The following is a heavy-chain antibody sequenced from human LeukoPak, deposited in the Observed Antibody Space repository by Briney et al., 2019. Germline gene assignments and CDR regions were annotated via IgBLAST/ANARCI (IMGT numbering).Heavy chain of an antibody. CDR2: IYYSGST. D-gene: IGHD6-13*01. J-gene: IGHJ4*02. V-gene: IGHV4-59*01. CDR3: ARDSGSSWSGGFDY. Sequence: PSETLSLTCTVSGDSISNYYWSWIRQPPGKGLEWIGYIYYSGSTNYNPSLKSRVTISVDTSKNQFSLKLSSVTAADTAVYYCARDSGSSWSGGFDYWGQGTLVTVSS. CDR1: GDSISNYY.